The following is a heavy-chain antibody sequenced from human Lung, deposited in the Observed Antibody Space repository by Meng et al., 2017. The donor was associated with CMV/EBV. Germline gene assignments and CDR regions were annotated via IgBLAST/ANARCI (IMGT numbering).Heavy chain of an antibody. V-gene: IGHV4-4*07. CDR1: SDSITNSF. CDR3: ARTPVRFCNTHMCYAFDY. Sequence: QEQLQASGPRLVKPSETLSVTCIVSSDSITNSFWSWVRQPAGKGLEWIGRLYPDGSTDYNPSLSSRLTLSLDTSKIRFSLKLRSVTAADTAIYYCARTPVRFCNTHMCYAFDYWGQGALVTVSS. J-gene: IGHJ4*02. CDR2: LYPDGST. D-gene: IGHD2-2*01.